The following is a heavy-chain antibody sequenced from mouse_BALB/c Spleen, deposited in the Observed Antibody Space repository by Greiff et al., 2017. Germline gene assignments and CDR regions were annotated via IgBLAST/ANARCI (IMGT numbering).Heavy chain of an antibody. CDR3: ARDQRATFMDY. CDR1: GFSLTGYG. CDR2: IWGDGST. J-gene: IGHJ4*01. V-gene: IGHV2-6-7*01. D-gene: IGHD3-1*01. Sequence: QVQLQQSGPGLVAPSQSLSITCTVSGFSLTGYGVNWVRQPPGKGLEWLGMIWGDGSTDYNSAPKSRLSISKDNSKSQVFLKMNSLQTDDTARYYCARDQRATFMDYWGQGTSVTVSS.